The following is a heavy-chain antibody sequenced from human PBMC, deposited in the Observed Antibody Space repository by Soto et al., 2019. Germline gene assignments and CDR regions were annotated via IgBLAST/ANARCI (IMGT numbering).Heavy chain of an antibody. V-gene: IGHV4-39*01. CDR3: ARLPSSSWSYYFDY. Sequence: SETLSLTCTVSGGSISSSSYYWGWIHQPPGKGLEWIGSIYYSGSTYYNPSLKSRVTISVDTSKNQFSLKLSSVTAADTAVYYCARLPSSSWSYYFDYWGQGTLVTVSS. CDR1: GGSISSSSYY. J-gene: IGHJ4*02. CDR2: IYYSGST. D-gene: IGHD6-13*01.